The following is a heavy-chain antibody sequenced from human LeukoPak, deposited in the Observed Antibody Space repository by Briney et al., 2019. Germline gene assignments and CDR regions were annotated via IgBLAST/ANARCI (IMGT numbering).Heavy chain of an antibody. J-gene: IGHJ4*02. CDR3: ARANALYCSSTSCLFDY. CDR2: INPNSGGT. Sequence: GASVKVSCKASGYTFTGYYMHWVRQAPGQGLEWMAWINPNSGGTYYAQNFHDRITMTRDPSISIAYMELSRLRSDDTAIYYCARANALYCSSTSCLFDYWGQGTLVTVSS. D-gene: IGHD2-2*01. CDR1: GYTFTGYY. V-gene: IGHV1-2*02.